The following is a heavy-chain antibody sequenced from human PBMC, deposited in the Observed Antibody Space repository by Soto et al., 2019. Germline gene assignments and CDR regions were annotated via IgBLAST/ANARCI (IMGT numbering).Heavy chain of an antibody. V-gene: IGHV4-34*01. D-gene: IGHD3-3*01. J-gene: IGHJ4*02. CDR2: INHSGLT. Sequence: PSETLSLTCAVSGESFRGFYWSWIRQPPGKGLEWIGEINHSGLTNYHPTLKSRVTMSVDTSKNQFSLKVNSVTAADTAVYYCARGDQGRGRDDFWSGPRGPFDYWGKGNLVTVAS. CDR3: ARGDQGRGRDDFWSGPRGPFDY. CDR1: GESFRGFY.